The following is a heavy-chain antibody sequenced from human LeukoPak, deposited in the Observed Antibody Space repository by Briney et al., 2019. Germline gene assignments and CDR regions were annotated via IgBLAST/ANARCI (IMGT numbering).Heavy chain of an antibody. D-gene: IGHD3-9*01. Sequence: GGSLRLSCAASGFTFSSYALSWVRQAPGKGLEWVSAISASGGSTYYADSVKGRFTFSRDNSKNALYLQVNSLRAEDTAVYYCAKGHTGYDAFDIWGQGTMVIVSS. CDR3: AKGHTGYDAFDI. V-gene: IGHV3-23*01. CDR1: GFTFSSYA. CDR2: ISASGGST. J-gene: IGHJ3*02.